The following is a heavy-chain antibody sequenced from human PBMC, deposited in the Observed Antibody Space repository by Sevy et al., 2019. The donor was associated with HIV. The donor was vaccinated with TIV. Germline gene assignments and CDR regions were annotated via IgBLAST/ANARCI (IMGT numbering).Heavy chain of an antibody. CDR2: TRNKADGYTT. J-gene: IGHJ4*02. D-gene: IGHD6-13*01. CDR1: GFTFSDHY. Sequence: GGSLRLSCVASGFTFSDHYMEWVRQAPGKGLEWVGRTRNKADGYTTEYAASVKGRFTISRDESKNSLYVQMNSLKAEDTAVYYSATHAGIAAAGRVFDYWCQGTLVTVSS. CDR3: ATHAGIAAAGRVFDY. V-gene: IGHV3-72*01.